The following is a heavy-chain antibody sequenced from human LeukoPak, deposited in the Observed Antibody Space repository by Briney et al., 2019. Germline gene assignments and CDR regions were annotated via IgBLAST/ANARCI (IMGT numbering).Heavy chain of an antibody. CDR3: ARETLIKYSSGWVGAAFDI. V-gene: IGHV3-11*04. Sequence: GGSLRLSCAVSGFTFSDYYMSWIRQAPGEGLEWVSYISSSGSTIYYADSVKGRFTISRDNAKNSLYLQMNSLRAEDTAVYYCARETLIKYSSGWVGAAFDIWGQGTMVTVSS. D-gene: IGHD6-19*01. CDR1: GFTFSDYY. CDR2: ISSSGSTI. J-gene: IGHJ3*02.